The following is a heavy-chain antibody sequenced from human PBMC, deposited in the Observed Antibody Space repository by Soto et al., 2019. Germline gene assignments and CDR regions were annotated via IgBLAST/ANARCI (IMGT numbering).Heavy chain of an antibody. V-gene: IGHV3-30*18. D-gene: IGHD6-13*01. Sequence: GESLKISCAASGFTFSSYGMHWVRQAPGKGLEWVAVISYDGSNKYYADSVKGRFTISSDNSKNTLYLQMNSLRAEDTAVYYCAKGSSSYYFDYWGQGTLVTVSS. CDR3: AKGSSSYYFDY. CDR1: GFTFSSYG. J-gene: IGHJ4*02. CDR2: ISYDGSNK.